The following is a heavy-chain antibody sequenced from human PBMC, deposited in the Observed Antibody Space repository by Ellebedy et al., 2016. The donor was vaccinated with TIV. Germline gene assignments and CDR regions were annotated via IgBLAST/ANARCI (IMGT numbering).Heavy chain of an antibody. D-gene: IGHD6-19*01. Sequence: ASVKVSCKASGYTFTSYGISWVRQAPGQGLEWMGWISAYNGNTNYAQKLQGRVTMTTDTSTSTAYMELRSLRSDDTAVYYCARVTGRIAVAGHFDYWGQGTLVTVSS. J-gene: IGHJ4*02. CDR2: ISAYNGNT. CDR3: ARVTGRIAVAGHFDY. CDR1: GYTFTSYG. V-gene: IGHV1-18*01.